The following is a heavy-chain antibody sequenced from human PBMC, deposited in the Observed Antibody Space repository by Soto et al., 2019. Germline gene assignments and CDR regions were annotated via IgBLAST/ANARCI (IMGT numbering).Heavy chain of an antibody. V-gene: IGHV3-30-3*01. Sequence: SLRLSCAASGFTFSSYAMHWVRQAPGKGLEWVAVISYDGSNKYYADSVKGRFTISRDNSKNTLYLQMNSLRAEDTAVYYCAREGVEQLVHEHYYYYGMDVWGQGTTVTVSS. D-gene: IGHD6-6*01. CDR3: AREGVEQLVHEHYYYYGMDV. CDR2: ISYDGSNK. CDR1: GFTFSSYA. J-gene: IGHJ6*02.